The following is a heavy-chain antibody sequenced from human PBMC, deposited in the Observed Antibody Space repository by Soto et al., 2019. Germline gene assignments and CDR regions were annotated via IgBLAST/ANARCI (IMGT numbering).Heavy chain of an antibody. D-gene: IGHD3-3*01. J-gene: IGHJ3*02. CDR3: ARGGGVGVAGSAAFDM. Sequence: QLHLVQSGAVVKKPGASVTVSCSASGYPVTAYYMHWVRQAPGRGLEWMGGINPATGAAKYTQTFRGRVTMTRDTSTSTVFMELSGLPSEDPAVFYCARGGGVGVAGSAAFDMWGQGTVVTVSS. CDR1: GYPVTAYY. V-gene: IGHV1-2*02. CDR2: INPATGAA.